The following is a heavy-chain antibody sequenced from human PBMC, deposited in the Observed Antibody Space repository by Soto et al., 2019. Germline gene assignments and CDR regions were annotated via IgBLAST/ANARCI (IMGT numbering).Heavy chain of an antibody. J-gene: IGHJ4*02. Sequence: PSETLSLTCAVYCGSFSGYYWDWIRQPPGKGLEWIGTTYYNGNAYYNPSLKSRVTMSVDTSKNQFSLKLISVTAADTAVYYCARHFVAVVIKGWGYWGQGTLVTVSS. CDR1: CGSFSGYY. CDR2: TYYNGNA. V-gene: IGHV4-34*01. D-gene: IGHD3-22*01. CDR3: ARHFVAVVIKGWGY.